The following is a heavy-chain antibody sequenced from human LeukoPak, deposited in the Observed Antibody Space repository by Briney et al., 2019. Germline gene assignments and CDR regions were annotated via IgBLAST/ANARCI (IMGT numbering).Heavy chain of an antibody. D-gene: IGHD5-18*01. V-gene: IGHV3-30*07. J-gene: IGHJ4*02. CDR2: ISYDGSDK. CDR3: AKALGVAYSYGGY. CDR1: GFTFTTFA. Sequence: PGGSLRLSCAASGFTFTTFAMHWVRQAPGKGPEWVARISYDGSDKYYADNVKGRFTISRDDPKDTVFLQMNSLRAEDTAVYYCAKALGVAYSYGGYWGQGTLVTVSS.